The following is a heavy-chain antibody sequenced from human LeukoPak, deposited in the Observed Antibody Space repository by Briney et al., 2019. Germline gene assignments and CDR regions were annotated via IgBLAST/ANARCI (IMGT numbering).Heavy chain of an antibody. CDR3: ARISTVTHQFDY. D-gene: IGHD4-17*01. Sequence: KPSETLSLTCTVSGASISSSYWSWIRQPPGKRLEWIGFIYYSGSTNSNPSLKSRVTISADTSKNQFSLKLSSVTAADTAVYYCARISTVTHQFDYWGQGMLVTVSS. J-gene: IGHJ4*02. CDR2: IYYSGST. CDR1: GASISSSY. V-gene: IGHV4-59*12.